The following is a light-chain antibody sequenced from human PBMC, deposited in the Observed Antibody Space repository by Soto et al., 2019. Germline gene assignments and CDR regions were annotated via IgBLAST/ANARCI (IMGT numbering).Light chain of an antibody. J-gene: IGKJ1*01. CDR3: MQSAHVPWT. V-gene: IGKV2-30*02. CDR1: QSLVLSDGNTY. Sequence: EVVMTQSPLSLPVTLGQPVSISCRSSQSLVLSDGNTYLNWFQQRPGQSPRRLIYGVSNRDSGVPDRFSGSGSGSDFTLKITRVEAEDVGLYYCMQSAHVPWTFGQGTKVEIK. CDR2: GVS.